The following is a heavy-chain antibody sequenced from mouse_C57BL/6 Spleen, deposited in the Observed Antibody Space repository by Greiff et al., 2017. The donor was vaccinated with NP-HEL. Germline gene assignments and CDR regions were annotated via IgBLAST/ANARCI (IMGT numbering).Heavy chain of an antibody. V-gene: IGHV1-62-2*01. D-gene: IGHD2-4*01. J-gene: IGHJ3*01. CDR3: ARHEEGDYGGGPGLLTGANGPFAY. CDR2: FYPGSGSI. CDR1: GYTFTEYT. Sequence: QVQLQQSGAELVKPGASVKLSCKASGYTFTEYTIHWVKQRSGQGLEWIGWFYPGSGSIKYNEKFKDKATLTADKSSSTVYMELSRLTSEDSAVYFCARHEEGDYGGGPGLLTGANGPFAYWGQGTLVTVSA.